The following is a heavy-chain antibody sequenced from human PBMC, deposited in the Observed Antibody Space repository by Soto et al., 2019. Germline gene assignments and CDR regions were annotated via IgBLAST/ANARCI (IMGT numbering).Heavy chain of an antibody. CDR3: ARDSNYFGSGSPFDY. Sequence: EVQLVESGGGLVKPGGSLRLSCAASGFTFSTYSMNWVRQAPGKGLEWVSSISSSSRYIYYADSVKGRFTISRDNAMNSLYLQMNSLRAEDTAVYYCARDSNYFGSGSPFDYWGQGILVTFSS. J-gene: IGHJ4*02. CDR1: GFTFSTYS. V-gene: IGHV3-21*01. CDR2: ISSSSRYI. D-gene: IGHD3-10*01.